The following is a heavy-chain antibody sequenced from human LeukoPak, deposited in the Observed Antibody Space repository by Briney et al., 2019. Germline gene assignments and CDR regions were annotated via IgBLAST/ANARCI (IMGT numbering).Heavy chain of an antibody. V-gene: IGHV1-8*01. CDR3: ARGPGGDYYYYYMDV. D-gene: IGHD3-16*01. CDR1: GYTFTSYD. J-gene: IGHJ6*03. CDR2: MNPNSGNT. Sequence: AASVKVSCKASGYTFTSYDINWVRQATGQGLEWMGWMNPNSGNTGYAQKFQGRVTMTRNTSISTAYMELSSLRSEDTAVYYCARGPGGDYYYYYMDVWGQGTMVTVSS.